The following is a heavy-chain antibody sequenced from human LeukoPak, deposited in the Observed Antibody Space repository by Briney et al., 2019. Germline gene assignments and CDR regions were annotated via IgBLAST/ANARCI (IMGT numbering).Heavy chain of an antibody. CDR1: GGTFSSYA. V-gene: IGHV1-18*01. J-gene: IGHJ4*02. Sequence: ASVKVSCKASGGTFSSYAISWVRQAPGQGLEWMGWISAYNGNTNYAQKLQGRVTMTTDTSTSTAYMELRSLRSDDTAVYYCAREKYYGSGSYSFDYWGQGTLVTVSS. D-gene: IGHD3-10*01. CDR3: AREKYYGSGSYSFDY. CDR2: ISAYNGNT.